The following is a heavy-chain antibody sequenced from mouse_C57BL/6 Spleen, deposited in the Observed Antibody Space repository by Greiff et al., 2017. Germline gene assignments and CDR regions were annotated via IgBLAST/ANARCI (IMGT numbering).Heavy chain of an antibody. J-gene: IGHJ3*01. D-gene: IGHD2-4*01. CDR2: ISDGGSYT. V-gene: IGHV5-4*01. CDR3: ARDEDDYPFAY. Sequence: EVKVVESGGGLVKPGGSLKLSCAASGFTFSSYAMSWVRQTPEKRLEWVATISDGGSYTYYPDNVKGRFTISRDNAKNNLYLQMSHLKSEDTAMYYCARDEDDYPFAYWGQGTLVTVSA. CDR1: GFTFSSYA.